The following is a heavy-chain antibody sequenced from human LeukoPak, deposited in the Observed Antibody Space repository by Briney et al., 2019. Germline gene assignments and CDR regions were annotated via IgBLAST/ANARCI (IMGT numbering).Heavy chain of an antibody. CDR1: GFTFSNYA. Sequence: GGPLRLSCAASGFTFSNYAMSWVRQAPGKGLEWVSTISNSDGNTYYADSVKGRFTISRDNSKNSLYLQMNSLRAEDTAVYYCARAGYSASWYQDWGQGTLVTVSS. J-gene: IGHJ4*02. CDR3: ARAGYSASWYQD. V-gene: IGHV3-23*01. D-gene: IGHD6-13*01. CDR2: ISNSDGNT.